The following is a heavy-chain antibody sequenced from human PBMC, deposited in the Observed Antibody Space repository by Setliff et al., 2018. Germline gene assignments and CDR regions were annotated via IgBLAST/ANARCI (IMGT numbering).Heavy chain of an antibody. Sequence: ASVKVSCKASGYTFTSYYINWVRQATGQGLEWMGWMNPNSGNTGYAQKFQGWVTMTRDTSISTAYMELSRLRSDDTAGYYCARDLLYSGSYFGYYYGMDVWGQGTTVTVSS. J-gene: IGHJ6*02. CDR3: ARDLLYSGSYFGYYYGMDV. CDR2: MNPNSGNT. D-gene: IGHD1-26*01. CDR1: GYTFTSYY. V-gene: IGHV1-8*02.